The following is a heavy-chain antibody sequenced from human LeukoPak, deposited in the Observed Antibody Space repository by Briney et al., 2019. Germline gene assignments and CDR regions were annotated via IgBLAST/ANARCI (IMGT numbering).Heavy chain of an antibody. CDR3: ARYNGDLTGGFDY. J-gene: IGHJ4*02. CDR2: INPAGGST. V-gene: IGHV1-46*01. Sequence: ASVTVSCKASGYXFTNYYIHWVRQAPGQGLEWTGIINPAGGSTGYAQKFQGRVTMTRDTSTSTVYMELSGLRSEDTAVYYCARYNGDLTGGFDYWGQGTLVTVSS. CDR1: GYXFTNYY. D-gene: IGHD4-17*01.